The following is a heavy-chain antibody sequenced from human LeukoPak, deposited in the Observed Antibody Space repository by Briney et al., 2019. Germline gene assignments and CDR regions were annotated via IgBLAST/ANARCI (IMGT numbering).Heavy chain of an antibody. CDR1: GFTFSNAW. V-gene: IGHV3-15*01. CDR3: TTAGGLIPYYYYYGMDV. J-gene: IGHJ6*02. Sequence: GGSLRLSCAASGFTFSNAWMSWVRQAPGKGLEWVGRIKSKTDGGTTDYAAPVKGRFTISRDDSKNTLYLQMNSLKTEDTAVYYCTTAGGLIPYYYYYGMDVWGQGTTVTVSS. CDR2: IKSKTDGGTT. D-gene: IGHD2-15*01.